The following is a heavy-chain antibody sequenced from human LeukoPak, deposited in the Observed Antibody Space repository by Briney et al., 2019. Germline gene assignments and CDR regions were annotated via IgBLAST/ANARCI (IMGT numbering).Heavy chain of an antibody. CDR3: ASAPLEMAILTPFDY. CDR2: IIPIFGTA. Sequence: GSSVKVSCKASGGTFSSCTISWVRQAPGQGLEWMGGIIPIFGTANYAQKFQGRVTITTDESTSTAYMELSSLRSEDTAVYYCASAPLEMAILTPFDYWGQGTLVTVSS. J-gene: IGHJ4*02. V-gene: IGHV1-69*05. D-gene: IGHD5-24*01. CDR1: GGTFSSCT.